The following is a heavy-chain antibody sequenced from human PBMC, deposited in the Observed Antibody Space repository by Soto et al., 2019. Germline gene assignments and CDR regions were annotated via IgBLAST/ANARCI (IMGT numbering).Heavy chain of an antibody. CDR1: GGSVSSGDYY. CDR3: ARAGSGYDDYYYGMDV. D-gene: IGHD5-12*01. Sequence: SEPLSLTCTVSGGSVSSGDYYWNWIRQPPGQGLEWIGYIYYSGTTNYNPSLKSRVTISVDTSKNQFSLKLSSVTAADTAVYYCARAGSGYDDYYYGMDVWGQGTTVTVSS. CDR2: IYYSGTT. V-gene: IGHV4-61*08. J-gene: IGHJ6*02.